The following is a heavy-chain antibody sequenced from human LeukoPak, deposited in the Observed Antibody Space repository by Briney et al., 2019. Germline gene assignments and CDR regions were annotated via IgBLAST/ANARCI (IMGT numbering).Heavy chain of an antibody. CDR3: TRSRPTLPYIHQLLLGHFFDY. J-gene: IGHJ4*02. CDR2: IRSKAYGGTT. D-gene: IGHD2-2*01. Sequence: PGRSLRLSCTASGFTLGDYAMSWVRQAPGKGLEWVGFIRSKAYGGTTEYAASVKGRFTISRDDSKSIAYLQMNSLKTEDTAVYYCTRSRPTLPYIHQLLLGHFFDYWGQGTLVTVSS. CDR1: GFTLGDYA. V-gene: IGHV3-49*04.